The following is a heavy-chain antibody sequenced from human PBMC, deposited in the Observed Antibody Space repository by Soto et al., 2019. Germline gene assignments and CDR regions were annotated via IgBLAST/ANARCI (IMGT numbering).Heavy chain of an antibody. V-gene: IGHV3-30*18. Sequence: QVQLVESGGGVVQPGRSLRLSFAASGFTFSSFGMHWVRQAPGKWLEWVAVASYDGSYKYYADSVKGRFTISRDNSKNTLYLQMNSLRAEDTAVYYCAKERSVVATTPDFDYWGQGTLVTVSS. J-gene: IGHJ4*02. CDR2: ASYDGSYK. CDR1: GFTFSSFG. D-gene: IGHD5-12*01. CDR3: AKERSVVATTPDFDY.